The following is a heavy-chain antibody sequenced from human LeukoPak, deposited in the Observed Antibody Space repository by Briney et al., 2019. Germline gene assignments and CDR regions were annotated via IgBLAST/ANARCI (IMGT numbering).Heavy chain of an antibody. CDR1: GGSISSYY. V-gene: IGHV4-59*12. CDR3: AREGSGVPAPY. D-gene: IGHD2-15*01. J-gene: IGHJ4*02. Sequence: PSETLSLTCTVSGGSISSYYWSWIRQPPGKGLEWIGYMYYSGSTNYNPSLKSRVTISVDTSKNQFSLKLSSVTAADTAVYYCAREGSGVPAPYWGQGTLVTVSS. CDR2: MYYSGST.